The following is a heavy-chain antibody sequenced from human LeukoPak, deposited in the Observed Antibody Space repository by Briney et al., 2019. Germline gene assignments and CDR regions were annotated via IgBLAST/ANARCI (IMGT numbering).Heavy chain of an antibody. Sequence: ASVKVSCKASGYTFIDYFMHWVRQAPGQGLEWMGWINPKNGETNAAQKFQGRVTMTRDTSISTAYMEVSGLTSDDTAIYYCTRDVPGYSSDFDFWGQGTLVTVSS. D-gene: IGHD6-19*01. V-gene: IGHV1-2*02. CDR3: TRDVPGYSSDFDF. CDR1: GYTFIDYF. CDR2: INPKNGET. J-gene: IGHJ4*02.